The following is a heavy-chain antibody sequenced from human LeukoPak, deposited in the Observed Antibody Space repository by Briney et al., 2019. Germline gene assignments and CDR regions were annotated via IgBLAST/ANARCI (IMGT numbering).Heavy chain of an antibody. CDR2: IYYSGST. Sequence: SETLSLTCAVSGGSISSNSYYWGWIRQPPGKGLEWIGSIYYSGSTYYNPSLKSRVTISVDTSKNQFSLKLSSVTAADTAVYYCARLGYCSGGSCYQAYYYYMDVWGKGTTVTISS. D-gene: IGHD2-15*01. CDR3: ARLGYCSGGSCYQAYYYYMDV. V-gene: IGHV4-39*01. CDR1: GGSISSNSYY. J-gene: IGHJ6*03.